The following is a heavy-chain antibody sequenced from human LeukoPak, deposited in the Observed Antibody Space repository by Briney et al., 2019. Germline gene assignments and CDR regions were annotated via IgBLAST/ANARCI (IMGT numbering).Heavy chain of an antibody. D-gene: IGHD3-16*02. Sequence: SETLSLTCTVSGGSISSSSYYWSWIRQPPGKGLEWIGYIYYSGSTNYNPSLKSRVTVSVDASKNQFSLKLSSVTAADTAVYYCARWMSYDYVWGSYRFAYGMDVWGQGTTVTVSS. V-gene: IGHV4-61*01. CDR1: GGSISSSSYY. J-gene: IGHJ6*02. CDR3: ARWMSYDYVWGSYRFAYGMDV. CDR2: IYYSGST.